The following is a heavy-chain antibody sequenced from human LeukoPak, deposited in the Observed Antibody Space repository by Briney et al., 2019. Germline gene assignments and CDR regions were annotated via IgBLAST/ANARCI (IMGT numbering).Heavy chain of an antibody. CDR3: ARDKIVGATFFDY. CDR1: GFTFNTYW. Sequence: GGSLRLSCAASGFTFNTYWMSWVRQAPGNGLEWVANIKQDGSEKYYVDSVKGRFTISRDNAKNSLYLQMDSLRAEDTAVYYCARDKIVGATFFDYWGQGTLVTVSS. CDR2: IKQDGSEK. J-gene: IGHJ4*02. D-gene: IGHD1-26*01. V-gene: IGHV3-7*01.